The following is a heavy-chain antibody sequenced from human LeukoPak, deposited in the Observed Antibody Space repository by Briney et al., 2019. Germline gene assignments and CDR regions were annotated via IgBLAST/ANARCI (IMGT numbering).Heavy chain of an antibody. J-gene: IGHJ4*02. D-gene: IGHD3-9*01. Sequence: GGSLRLSCVASGFAFSSYWMTWVRQAPGKGLEWVANIKQDGGEEYYVDSVKGRFTISRDNSKNTLYLQMNSLRAEDTAVYYCAKDISGPFDYWGQGTLVTVSS. V-gene: IGHV3-7*03. CDR2: IKQDGGEE. CDR3: AKDISGPFDY. CDR1: GFAFSSYW.